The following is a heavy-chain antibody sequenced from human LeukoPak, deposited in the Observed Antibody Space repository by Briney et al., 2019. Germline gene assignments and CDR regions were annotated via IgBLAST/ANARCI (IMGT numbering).Heavy chain of an antibody. D-gene: IGHD3-16*01. V-gene: IGHV4-59*01. Sequence: KPSETLSLTCTVSGGSISSYYWSWIRQPPGKGLEWIGYIYYSGSTNYNPSLKSRVTISVDTSKNQFSLKLSSVTAADTAVYYCARGSESGGVTMSFSSRFVAFDIWGQGTMVTVSS. CDR3: ARGSESGGVTMSFSSRFVAFDI. CDR2: IYYSGST. CDR1: GGSISSYY. J-gene: IGHJ3*02.